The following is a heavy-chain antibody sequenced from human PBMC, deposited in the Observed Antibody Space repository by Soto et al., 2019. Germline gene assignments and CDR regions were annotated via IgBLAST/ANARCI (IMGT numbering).Heavy chain of an antibody. CDR3: ARENYYDSSGYYDY. D-gene: IGHD3-22*01. CDR1: GGSFSGYY. CDR2: INHSGST. J-gene: IGHJ4*02. V-gene: IGHV4-34*01. Sequence: PSETLSLTCAVYGGSFSGYYWSWIRQPPGKGLEWIGEINHSGSTSYNPSLKSRVTISVDTSKNQFSLKLSSVTAADTAVYYCARENYYDSSGYYDYWGQGTLVTVS.